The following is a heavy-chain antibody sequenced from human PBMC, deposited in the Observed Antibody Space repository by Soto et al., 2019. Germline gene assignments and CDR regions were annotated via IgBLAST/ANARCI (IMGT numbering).Heavy chain of an antibody. CDR1: GFTFDDYA. D-gene: IGHD5-12*01. V-gene: IGHV3-9*01. CDR2: ISWNSGSI. CDR3: AKDREMATTNAFDI. J-gene: IGHJ3*02. Sequence: EVQLVESGGGLVQPGRSLRLSCAASGFTFDDYAMHWVRQAPGKGLEWVSGISWNSGSIGYADSVKGRFIISRDNAKNSLYLQMNSLRAEDTALYYCAKDREMATTNAFDIWGQGTMVTVSS.